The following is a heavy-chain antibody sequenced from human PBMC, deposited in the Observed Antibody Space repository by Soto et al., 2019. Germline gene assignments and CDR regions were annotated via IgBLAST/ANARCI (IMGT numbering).Heavy chain of an antibody. CDR3: AKDRSSIIAAYYFDY. CDR2: ISYDGSNK. CDR1: GFTFSSYG. V-gene: IGHV3-30*18. D-gene: IGHD6-6*01. Sequence: QVQLVESGGGVVQPGRSLRLSCAASGFTFSSYGMHWVRQAPGKGLDWVAVISYDGSNKYYADSVKGRFTISRENSNNTLYLEMNSLRAEDTAVYYCAKDRSSIIAAYYFDYWGQGTPVTVSS. J-gene: IGHJ4*02.